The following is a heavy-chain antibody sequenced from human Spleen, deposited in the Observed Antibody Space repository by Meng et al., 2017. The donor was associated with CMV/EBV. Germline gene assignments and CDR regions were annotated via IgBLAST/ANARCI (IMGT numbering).Heavy chain of an antibody. D-gene: IGHD5-24*01. CDR1: GFTFSRYE. CDR3: ARVGIPNVYKYSMDV. V-gene: IGHV3-48*03. Sequence: GESLKISCAASGFTFSRYEMNWVRQAPGKGLEWVSYSSSTGSTIYYADSVKGRFTISRDNAENSLYLQMNSLRAEDTAVYYCARVGIPNVYKYSMDVWGQGTTVTVSS. CDR2: SSSTGSTI. J-gene: IGHJ6*02.